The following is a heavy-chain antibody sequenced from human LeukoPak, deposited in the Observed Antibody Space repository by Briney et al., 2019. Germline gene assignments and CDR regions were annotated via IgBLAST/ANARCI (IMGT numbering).Heavy chain of an antibody. D-gene: IGHD3-10*01. CDR2: TSAYNGNT. CDR1: GYTFTSYG. J-gene: IGHJ4*02. V-gene: IGHV1-18*01. Sequence: ASVKVSCKASGYTFTSYGISWVRQAPGQGLEWMGWTSAYNGNTNYAQKLQGRVAMTTDTSTSTAYMELRSLRTDDTAVYYCARDLEGYYYGSGSYSVPLDYWGQGTLVTVSS. CDR3: ARDLEGYYYGSGSYSVPLDY.